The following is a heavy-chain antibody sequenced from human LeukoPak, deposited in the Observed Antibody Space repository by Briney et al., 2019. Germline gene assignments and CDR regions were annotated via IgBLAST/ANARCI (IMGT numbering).Heavy chain of an antibody. CDR3: ARHGDHDSIDY. CDR2: IYSGGTI. Sequence: AGGSLRLSCAASGFTVSSNHMSWVRQAPGKGLEWVSLIYSGGTIYYADSVKGRFTISRDNSKNTLYLQMNSLRAEDTAVYYCARHGDHDSIDYWGQGTLVTVSS. V-gene: IGHV3-53*01. J-gene: IGHJ4*02. CDR1: GFTVSSNH. D-gene: IGHD3-10*01.